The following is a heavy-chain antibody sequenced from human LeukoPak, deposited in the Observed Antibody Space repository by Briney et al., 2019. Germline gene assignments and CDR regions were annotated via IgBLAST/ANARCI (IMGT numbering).Heavy chain of an antibody. CDR1: GASIRSYY. J-gene: IGHJ4*02. CDR2: MYYSGDT. Sequence: KPSETLSLTCTVSGASIRSYYWSWIRQPPGKGLEWIAYMYYSGDTNYNPSLKSRVTMSLDTSENQFSLKLSSVTAADTAVYYCARPIRNWGQGTLVTVSS. V-gene: IGHV4-59*12. CDR3: ARPIRN.